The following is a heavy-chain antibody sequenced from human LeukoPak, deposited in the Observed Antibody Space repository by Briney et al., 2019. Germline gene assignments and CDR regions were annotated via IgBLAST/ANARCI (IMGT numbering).Heavy chain of an antibody. CDR3: ARLRYSYGPYDAFDI. D-gene: IGHD5-18*01. CDR1: GYSFSSYW. V-gene: IGHV5-51*01. Sequence: GESLKISCKGSGYSFSSYWIGWVRQMPGRGLEWIGNILPTDSDTRYSPSFQGQVTISADKSIITAYLHWSSLKASDTAMYYCARLRYSYGPYDAFDIWGQGTMVTVSS. CDR2: ILPTDSDT. J-gene: IGHJ3*02.